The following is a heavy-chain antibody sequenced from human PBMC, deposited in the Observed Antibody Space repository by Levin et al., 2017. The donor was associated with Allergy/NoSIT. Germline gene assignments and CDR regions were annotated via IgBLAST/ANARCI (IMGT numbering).Heavy chain of an antibody. V-gene: IGHV4-34*01. CDR3: ARGDGRI. CDR1: GGSFSGYY. CDR2: INHSGST. J-gene: IGHJ3*02. Sequence: SQTLSLTCAVYGGSFSGYYWSWIRQPPGKGLEWIGEINHSGSTNYNPSLKSRVTISVDTSKNQFSLKLSSVTAADTAVYYCARGDGRIWGQGTMVTVSS. D-gene: IGHD1-26*01.